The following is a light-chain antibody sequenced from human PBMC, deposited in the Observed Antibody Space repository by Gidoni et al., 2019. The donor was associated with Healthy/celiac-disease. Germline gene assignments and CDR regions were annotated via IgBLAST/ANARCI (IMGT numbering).Light chain of an antibody. CDR3: QQYNXXXXT. J-gene: IGKJ1*01. Sequence: DIQMTQSPSTLSDTVGDRVTITCRVSQSISSWLAWYQQKPGKAPKLLIYKASSLESGVPSRFSGXXXGTEFTLTISSLQPDDFATYYCQQYNXXXXTFGQGTKVEIK. CDR1: QSISSW. CDR2: KAS. V-gene: IGKV1-5*03.